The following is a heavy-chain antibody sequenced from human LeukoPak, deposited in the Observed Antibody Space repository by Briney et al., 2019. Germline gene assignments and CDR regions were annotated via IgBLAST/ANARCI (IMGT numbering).Heavy chain of an antibody. V-gene: IGHV4-4*09. CDR1: GGSISSYY. J-gene: IGHJ5*02. CDR3: ARRSSSSKSGWLDP. CDR2: IYTSGST. Sequence: PSETLSLTCTVSGGSISSYYWSWIRQPPGKGLEWIGYIYTSGSTNYNPSLKSRVTISVDTSKNQFSLKLSSVTAADTAVYYCARRSSSSKSGWLDPWGQGTLVTVSS. D-gene: IGHD6-6*01.